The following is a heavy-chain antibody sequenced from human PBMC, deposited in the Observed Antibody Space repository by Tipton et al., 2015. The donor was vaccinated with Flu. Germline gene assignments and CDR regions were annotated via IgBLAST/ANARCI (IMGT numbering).Heavy chain of an antibody. CDR1: GGSISSYY. J-gene: IGHJ4*02. D-gene: IGHD2-15*01. CDR2: IYFTGST. V-gene: IGHV4-59*01. Sequence: TLSLTCSVSGGSISSYYWSWIRQSPGKGLEWIGYIYFTGSTNYNPSLKSRVTISVDMSKNQFSLKLTSVTAADTAVYYCARGGGSPSYWGQGTLVTVSS. CDR3: ARGGGSPSY.